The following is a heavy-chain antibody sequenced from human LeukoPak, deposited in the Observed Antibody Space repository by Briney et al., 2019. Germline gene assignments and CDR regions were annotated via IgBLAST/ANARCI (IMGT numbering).Heavy chain of an antibody. V-gene: IGHV4-34*01. CDR3: ARGSKMLGYNWFDP. CDR2: INHSGST. CDR1: GGSFSGYY. Sequence: SETLSLTCAVYGGSFSGYYWNWIRQPPGKGLEWIGEINHSGSTNYTPSLKSRVTISVDTSKNQFSLKLSSVTAADAAVYYCARGSKMLGYNWFDPWGQGTLVTVSS. J-gene: IGHJ5*02. D-gene: IGHD1-26*01.